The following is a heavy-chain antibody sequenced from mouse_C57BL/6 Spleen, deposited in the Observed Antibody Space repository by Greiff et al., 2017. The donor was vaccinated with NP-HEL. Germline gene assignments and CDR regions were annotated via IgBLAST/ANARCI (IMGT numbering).Heavy chain of an antibody. CDR1: GFNITDDY. CDR3: TTSSGYDY. D-gene: IGHD3-2*02. CDR2: IYPENGDT. J-gene: IGHJ2*01. Sequence: VHVKQSGAELVRPGASVKLSCTASGFNITDDYMHWVKQRPEQGLEWIGWIYPENGDTEYASKFQGKATITADTSSNTAYLQLSSLTTEDTAIYYCTTSSGYDYWGKGTTVTVSS. V-gene: IGHV14-4*01.